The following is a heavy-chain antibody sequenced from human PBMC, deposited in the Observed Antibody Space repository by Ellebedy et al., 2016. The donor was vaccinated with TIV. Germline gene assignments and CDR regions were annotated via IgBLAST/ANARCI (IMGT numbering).Heavy chain of an antibody. J-gene: IGHJ4*02. CDR2: INHSGTT. CDR1: GGSFSGYY. CDR3: AREKWSDAD. D-gene: IGHD1-26*01. Sequence: MPSETLSLTCAVYGGSFSGYYWSWIRQPPGKGLEWIGEINHSGTTKYNPSLKSRVTISVDSSKNQLSLNLSSVTAADTAVYYCAREKWSDADWGQGTLVTVSS. V-gene: IGHV4-34*01.